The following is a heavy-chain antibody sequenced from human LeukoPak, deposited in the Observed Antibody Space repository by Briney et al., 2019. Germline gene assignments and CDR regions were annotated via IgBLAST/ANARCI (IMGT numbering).Heavy chain of an antibody. CDR2: IIPIFGTA. CDR3: AGAFYSSSLGGVFDI. CDR1: GCTFSSYA. Sequence: SVKVSCKASGCTFSSYAISWVRQAPGQGLEWMGGIIPIFGTANYAQKFQGRVTITTDESTSTAYMELSSLRSEDTAVFYCAGAFYSSSLGGVFDIWGQGTMVTVSS. D-gene: IGHD6-6*01. V-gene: IGHV1-69*05. J-gene: IGHJ3*02.